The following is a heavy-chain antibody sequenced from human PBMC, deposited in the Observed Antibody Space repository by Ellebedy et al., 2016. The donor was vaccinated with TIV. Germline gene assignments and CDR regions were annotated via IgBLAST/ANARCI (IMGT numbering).Heavy chain of an antibody. CDR1: GFTFSSYG. Sequence: GESLKISCAASGFTFSSYGLHWVRQAPGKGLEWVAVIWYDGSNKYYADSVKGRFTISRDNSKNTLYLQMNSLRAEDTAVYYCARDRDVLNVDTAMEWGQGTLVTVSS. V-gene: IGHV3-33*01. J-gene: IGHJ4*02. D-gene: IGHD5-18*01. CDR2: IWYDGSNK. CDR3: ARDRDVLNVDTAME.